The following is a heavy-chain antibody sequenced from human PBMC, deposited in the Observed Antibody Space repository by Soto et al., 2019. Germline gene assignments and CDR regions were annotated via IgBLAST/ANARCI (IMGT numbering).Heavy chain of an antibody. Sequence: VASVKVSCKASGYTFTSYDINWVRQATGQGFEYLGWMNPNSGNTGYVKKFQGRVTMTRDTSMSTAYMELSSLRSEDTAVYYCVRDSPIGSTCSGYDGIDYWGQGTLVTVSS. D-gene: IGHD5-12*01. V-gene: IGHV1-8*01. CDR3: VRDSPIGSTCSGYDGIDY. J-gene: IGHJ4*02. CDR2: MNPNSGNT. CDR1: GYTFTSYD.